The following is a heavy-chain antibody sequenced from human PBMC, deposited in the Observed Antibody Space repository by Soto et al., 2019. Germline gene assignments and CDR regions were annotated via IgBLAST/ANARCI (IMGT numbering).Heavy chain of an antibody. CDR2: IHYSGSI. CDR1: GGSISYEYYH. J-gene: IGHJ6*02. D-gene: IGHD2-21*02. CDR3: AREDDGGDRDYYGLDV. Sequence: QVQLQQSGPGLVKPSQTLSLTCTVSGGSISYEYYHWTWIRQSPGKGLEWIGYIHYSGSIIYNPSLKTRVTISVNTSKNPYSLQLSSLTAADTAVYFCAREDDGGDRDYYGLDVWGQGTTVTVSS. V-gene: IGHV4-30-4*08.